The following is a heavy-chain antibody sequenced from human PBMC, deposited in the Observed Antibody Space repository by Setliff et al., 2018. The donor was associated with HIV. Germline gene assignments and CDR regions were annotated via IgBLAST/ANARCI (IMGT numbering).Heavy chain of an antibody. CDR3: ARGATLLPGYSDRWEYFYMDV. CDR2: VFYNGDT. Sequence: SETLSLTCTVSGGSIRSYYWSWIRQSPGKGLEWIGYVFYNGDTAYNPSLKSRLTISVDTSKSQFSLKLTSVTAADTAVYYCARGATLLPGYSDRWEYFYMDVWGKGTTVTVSS. J-gene: IGHJ6*03. V-gene: IGHV4-59*08. D-gene: IGHD5-12*01. CDR1: GGSIRSYY.